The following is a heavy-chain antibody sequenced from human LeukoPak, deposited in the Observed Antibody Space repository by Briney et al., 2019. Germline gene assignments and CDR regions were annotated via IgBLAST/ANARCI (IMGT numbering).Heavy chain of an antibody. Sequence: GGTLRLSCAASGVTFSSYAMSWVRQAPGKGLEWVSAISGSGGSTYYADSVKGRFTISRDNSKNTLYLQMNSLRAEDTAVYYCAKDRSGYDFWSGYNGYWGQGTLVTVSS. CDR1: GVTFSSYA. CDR3: AKDRSGYDFWSGYNGY. J-gene: IGHJ4*02. CDR2: ISGSGGST. D-gene: IGHD3-3*01. V-gene: IGHV3-23*01.